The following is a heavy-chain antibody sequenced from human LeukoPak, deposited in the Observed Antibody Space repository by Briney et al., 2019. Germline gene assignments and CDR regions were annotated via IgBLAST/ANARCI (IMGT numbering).Heavy chain of an antibody. V-gene: IGHV7-4-1*02. J-gene: IGHJ4*02. D-gene: IGHD6-19*01. CDR3: ARLGTSGWYRYIDY. CDR1: GNTFSSYA. CDR2: INTDTGHP. Sequence: GASVKVSCKASGNTFSSYAMNWVRQAPGQGLEWMGWINTDTGHPTYAQGFTGRFVFSLDTSVSAAYLQISGLKAEDTAVYYCARLGTSGWYRYIDYWGQGTLVTVSS.